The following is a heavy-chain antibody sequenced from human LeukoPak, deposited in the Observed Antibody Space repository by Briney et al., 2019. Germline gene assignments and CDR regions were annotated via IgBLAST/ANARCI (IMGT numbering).Heavy chain of an antibody. D-gene: IGHD5-18*01. CDR3: ARDPGYSYGAYYYYYGMDV. V-gene: IGHV4-59*01. Sequence: SETLSLTCTVSGGSISSYYWSWIRQPPGKELEWIGYIYYSGSTNYNPSLKSRVTISVDTSKNQFSLKLSSVTAADTAVYYCARDPGYSYGAYYYYYGMDVWGKGTTVTVSS. CDR2: IYYSGST. J-gene: IGHJ6*04. CDR1: GGSISSYY.